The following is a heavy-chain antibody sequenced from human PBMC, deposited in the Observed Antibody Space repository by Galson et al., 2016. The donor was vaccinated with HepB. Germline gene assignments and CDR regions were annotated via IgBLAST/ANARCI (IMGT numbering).Heavy chain of an antibody. CDR2: ITLIGDAT. CDR1: GFSFSNSG. J-gene: IGHJ4*02. CDR3: GKHGGFDY. D-gene: IGHD3-16*01. Sequence: SLGLSCAASGFSFSNSGMSWVRQAPGRGLELVSDITLIGDATHYADFVKGRFTISRDNSKNTLYLYMNNLTAGDTAIYYRGKHGGFDYWGQGALVTVSS. V-gene: IGHV3-23*01.